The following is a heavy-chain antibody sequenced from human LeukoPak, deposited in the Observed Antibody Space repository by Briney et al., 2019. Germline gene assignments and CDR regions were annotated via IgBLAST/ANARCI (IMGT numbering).Heavy chain of an antibody. V-gene: IGHV3-23*01. D-gene: IGHD4-17*01. CDR3: AKGRRYGDYDV. J-gene: IGHJ6*02. CDR2: VSGPGGST. CDR1: GFTFSSYS. Sequence: GGSLRLSCAASGFTFSSYSMNWVRQAPGEGLEWVSGVSGPGGSTYYADSVKGRFTISRDNSKDTLYLQMNSLRAEDTAVYYCAKGRRYGDYDVWGRGTTVIVS.